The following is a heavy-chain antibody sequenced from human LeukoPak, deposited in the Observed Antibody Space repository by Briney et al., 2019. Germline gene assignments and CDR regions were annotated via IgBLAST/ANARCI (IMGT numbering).Heavy chain of an antibody. CDR2: IYYSGST. Sequence: KPSETLSLTCTVSGGSVSSGSYYWSWIRQPPGKGLEWIGYIYYSGSTNYNPSLKSRVTISVDTSKNQFSLKLSSVTAADTAVYYCASNRYSSSVSDYWGQGTLVTVSS. CDR3: ASNRYSSSVSDY. J-gene: IGHJ4*02. D-gene: IGHD6-6*01. CDR1: GGSVSSGSYY. V-gene: IGHV4-61*01.